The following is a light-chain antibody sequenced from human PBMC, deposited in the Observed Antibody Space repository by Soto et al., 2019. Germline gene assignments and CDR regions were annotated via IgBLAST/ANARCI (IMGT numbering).Light chain of an antibody. Sequence: LTQPPSASGSPGQSVTISCVGTSSDVGAYDYASWYLQHPGEAPKLIIYEVNKRPSGVSDRFSGSKSGNTASLTVSGLQDEDEGEYYCSSSAGSNNLGVFGTGTKVTVL. V-gene: IGLV2-8*01. CDR1: SSDVGAYDY. CDR2: EVN. J-gene: IGLJ1*01. CDR3: SSSAGSNNLGV.